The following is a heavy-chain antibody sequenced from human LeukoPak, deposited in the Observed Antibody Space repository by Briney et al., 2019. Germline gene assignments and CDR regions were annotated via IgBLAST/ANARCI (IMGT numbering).Heavy chain of an antibody. CDR1: GFTFSGYW. J-gene: IGHJ6*03. CDR3: AGAPNYYYMDV. CDR2: IKQDGSEI. V-gene: IGHV3-7*01. Sequence: GGSLRLSCAASGFTFSGYWMSWVRQAPGKGLEWVANIKQDGSEINYVDSVKGRFTISRDNAKNSLYLQMNSLRAEDTAVYYCAGAPNYYYMDVWGKGTTVTVSS.